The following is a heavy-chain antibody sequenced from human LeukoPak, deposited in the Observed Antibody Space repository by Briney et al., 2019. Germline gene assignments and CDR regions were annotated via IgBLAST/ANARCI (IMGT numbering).Heavy chain of an antibody. CDR1: GASINSGSYY. Sequence: SETLSLTCTVSGASINSGSYYWSWIRQPAGKGLEWIGRIYTSGSTNYNPSLKSRVTISVDTSKNQFSLKLSSVTAADTAVYYCARLYGSGSSLYFDYWGQGTLVTVSS. CDR3: ARLYGSGSSLYFDY. V-gene: IGHV4-61*02. CDR2: IYTSGST. D-gene: IGHD3-10*01. J-gene: IGHJ4*02.